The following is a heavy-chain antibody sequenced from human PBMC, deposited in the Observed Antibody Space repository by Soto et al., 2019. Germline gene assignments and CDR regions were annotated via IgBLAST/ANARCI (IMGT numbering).Heavy chain of an antibody. CDR2: ISGSGGST. CDR1: GFTFSSYA. D-gene: IGHD2-8*01. J-gene: IGHJ4*02. V-gene: IGHV3-23*01. CDR3: AKDLHCTNGVCLNDY. Sequence: GGSLRLSCAASGFTFSSYAMSWVRQAPGKGLEWVSAISGSGGSTYYADSVKGRFTISRDNSKNTLYLQMNSLRAEDTAVYYCAKDLHCTNGVCLNDYWGQGTLVTVSS.